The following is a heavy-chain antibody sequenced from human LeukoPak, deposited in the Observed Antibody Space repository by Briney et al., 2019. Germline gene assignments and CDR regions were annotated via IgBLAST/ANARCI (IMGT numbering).Heavy chain of an antibody. CDR1: GYTFTSYD. Sequence: ASVKVSCKASGYTFTSYDISWVRQAPGQGLEWMGGIIPIFGTANYAQKFQGRVTITTDESTSTAYMELSSLRSEDTAVYYCARGKYNWNYYYYMDVWGKGTTVTVSS. CDR2: IIPIFGTA. J-gene: IGHJ6*03. CDR3: ARGKYNWNYYYYMDV. D-gene: IGHD1-20*01. V-gene: IGHV1-69*05.